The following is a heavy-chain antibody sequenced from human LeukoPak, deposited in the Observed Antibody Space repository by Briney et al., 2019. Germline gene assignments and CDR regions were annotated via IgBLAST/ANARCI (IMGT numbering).Heavy chain of an antibody. CDR3: ARARSGYYYMGFDP. J-gene: IGHJ5*02. CDR1: DDSVSSYY. CDR2: VYTSGYT. V-gene: IGHV4-4*07. Sequence: SETLSLTCIVSDDSVSSYYWSWIRQPAGKGLEWIGRVYTSGYTNYNPSLESRVTMSVDKSKHQFSLKLSSVTAADTAVYYCARARSGYYYMGFDPWGQGTLVTVSS. D-gene: IGHD3-22*01.